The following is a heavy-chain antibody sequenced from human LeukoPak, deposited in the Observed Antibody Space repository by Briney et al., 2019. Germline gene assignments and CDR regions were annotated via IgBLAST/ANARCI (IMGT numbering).Heavy chain of an antibody. V-gene: IGHV3-21*01. CDR2: ISSSSSYI. J-gene: IGHJ4*02. CDR1: GFTFSSYS. D-gene: IGHD3-10*01. Sequence: GGSLRLSCAASGFTFSSYSMNWIRQAPGKGLEWVSSISSSSSYIYYADSVKGRFTISRDNAKNSLYLQMNSLRAEDTAVYYCARAPRELFDYWGQGTLVTVSS. CDR3: ARAPRELFDY.